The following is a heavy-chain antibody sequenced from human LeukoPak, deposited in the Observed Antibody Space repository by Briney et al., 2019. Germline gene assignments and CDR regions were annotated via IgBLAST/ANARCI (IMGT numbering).Heavy chain of an antibody. CDR3: ARTQYQLPFDAFDI. CDR2: IYYSRST. D-gene: IGHD2-2*01. CDR1: GGSISSYY. Sequence: SETLSLTCTVSGGSISSYYWSWIRQPPGKGLEWIGYIYYSRSTNYNPSLKSRVTISVDTSKNQFSLKLSSVTAADTAVYYCARTQYQLPFDAFDIWGQGTMVTVSS. J-gene: IGHJ3*02. V-gene: IGHV4-59*01.